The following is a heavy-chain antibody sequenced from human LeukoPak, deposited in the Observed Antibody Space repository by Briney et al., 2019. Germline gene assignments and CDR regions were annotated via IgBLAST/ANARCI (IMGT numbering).Heavy chain of an antibody. CDR1: GYSFTSYW. V-gene: IGHV5-51*01. Sequence: GESLKISCKGSGYSFTSYWIGWVRQMPGKGLEWMGIIYPGDSDTKYSPSFQGQVTFSADKSITTAYLQLNSLKASDTAMYYCARQGEGGPRGYGAFDIWGQGTMVTVSS. CDR3: ARQGEGGPRGYGAFDI. D-gene: IGHD2-15*01. CDR2: IYPGDSDT. J-gene: IGHJ3*02.